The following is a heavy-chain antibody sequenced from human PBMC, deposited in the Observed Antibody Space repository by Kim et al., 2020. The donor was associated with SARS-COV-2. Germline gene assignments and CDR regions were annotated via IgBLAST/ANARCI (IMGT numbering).Heavy chain of an antibody. CDR1: GFTISSYA. CDR3: ARDFLGDSSSLKLLFDH. J-gene: IGHJ4*02. CDR2: ISYDGSNK. D-gene: IGHD6-6*01. V-gene: IGHV3-30*04. Sequence: GGSLRLSCAASGFTISSYAMHWVRQAPGKGLEWVAVISYDGSNKYYVDSVKGRFTISRDNSKNTLYLQMNSLRAEDTAVYYCARDFLGDSSSLKLLFDHWGQGTLVTVSS.